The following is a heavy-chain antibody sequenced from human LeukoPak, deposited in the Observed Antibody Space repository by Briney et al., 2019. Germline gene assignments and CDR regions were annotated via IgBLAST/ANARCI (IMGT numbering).Heavy chain of an antibody. CDR1: GYTFTSYA. CDR3: ARALPTGELDFDY. D-gene: IGHD1-7*01. Sequence: ASVKVSCTASGYTFTSYAINWVRQATGQGLEWMGWMNRNSGNTGYAQTFQGRVTITRNTSISTAYMELSSLRSEDTAVYYCARALPTGELDFDYWGQGTLVTVSS. J-gene: IGHJ4*02. V-gene: IGHV1-8*01. CDR2: MNRNSGNT.